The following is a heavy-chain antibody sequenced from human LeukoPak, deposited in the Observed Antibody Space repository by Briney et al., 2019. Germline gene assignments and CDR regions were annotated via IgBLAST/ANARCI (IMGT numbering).Heavy chain of an antibody. Sequence: GGSLRLSCAASGFTFDDYGMSWVRQAPGKGLEWVSGINWSGGSTGYADSVKGRFTISRDNAKNSLYLQMNSLRAEDTALYHCARDKDGSGNFDYWGQGTLVTVSS. CDR3: ARDKDGSGNFDY. D-gene: IGHD3-10*01. J-gene: IGHJ4*02. CDR2: INWSGGST. V-gene: IGHV3-20*01. CDR1: GFTFDDYG.